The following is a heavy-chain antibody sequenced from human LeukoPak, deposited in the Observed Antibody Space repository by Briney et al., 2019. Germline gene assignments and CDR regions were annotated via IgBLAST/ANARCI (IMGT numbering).Heavy chain of an antibody. CDR2: IYYSGST. J-gene: IGHJ4*02. D-gene: IGHD6-6*01. CDR3: ARVVRSSSFDY. V-gene: IGHV4-31*03. CDR1: GGSISSGGYY. Sequence: PSQTLSLTCTVSGGSISSGGYYWSWIRQHPGKGLEWIGYIYYSGSTYYNPSLKSRVTISVDTSKNQFSLKLSSMTAADTAVYYCARVVRSSSFDYWGQGTLVTVSS.